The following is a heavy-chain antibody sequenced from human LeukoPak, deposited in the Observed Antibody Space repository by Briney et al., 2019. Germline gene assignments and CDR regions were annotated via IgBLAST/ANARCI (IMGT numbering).Heavy chain of an antibody. J-gene: IGHJ3*02. CDR2: IYSGGST. V-gene: IGHV3-53*01. Sequence: GGSLRLSCAASGSTVSSNYMSWVRQAPGKGLEWVSVIYSGGSTYYADSVKGRFTISRDNSKNTLYLQMNSLRAEDTAVYYCARRYCSSTSCYAFDIWGQGTMVTVSS. D-gene: IGHD2-2*01. CDR1: GSTVSSNY. CDR3: ARRYCSSTSCYAFDI.